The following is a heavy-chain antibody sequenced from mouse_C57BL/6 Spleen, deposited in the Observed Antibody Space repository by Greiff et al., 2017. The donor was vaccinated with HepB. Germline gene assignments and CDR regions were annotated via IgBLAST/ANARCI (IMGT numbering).Heavy chain of an antibody. V-gene: IGHV5-4*01. CDR1: GFTFSSYA. D-gene: IGHD1-1*01. Sequence: EVQGVESGGGLVKPGGSLKLSCAASGFTFSSYAMSWVRQTPEKRLEWVATISDGGSYTYYPDNVKGRFTISRDNAKNNLYLQMSHLKSEDTAMYYCARDLITTVVDPWFAYWGQGTLVTVSA. CDR3: ARDLITTVVDPWFAY. J-gene: IGHJ3*01. CDR2: ISDGGSYT.